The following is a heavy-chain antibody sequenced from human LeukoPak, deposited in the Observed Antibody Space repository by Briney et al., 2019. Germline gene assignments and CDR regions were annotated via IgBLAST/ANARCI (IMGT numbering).Heavy chain of an antibody. CDR2: ISYDGSNK. D-gene: IGHD6-19*01. Sequence: PGGSLRLSCAASGFTFSSYAMHWVRQAPGKGLEWVAVISYDGSNKYFADSVKGRFTVSRDNSKNTLYLQMNSLRAEDTAVYYCARSPIAVGGALDFDYWGQGTLVTVSS. V-gene: IGHV3-30*04. CDR1: GFTFSSYA. J-gene: IGHJ4*02. CDR3: ARSPIAVGGALDFDY.